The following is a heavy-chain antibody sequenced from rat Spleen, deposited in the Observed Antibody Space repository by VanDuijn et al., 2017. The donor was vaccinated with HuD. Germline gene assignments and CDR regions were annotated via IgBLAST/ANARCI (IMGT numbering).Heavy chain of an antibody. V-gene: IGHV5-34*01. CDR1: GFTFSDYG. Sequence: EVQLLESGGALVQPGRSLRLSCVASGFTFSDYGMSWIRQAPGKGLEWVAYISGSSGTIYYADTVWGRFTISSDNAKTTLYLQMDSLRSEDTATYYCTTDRPGALMEAWGQGVMVTVSS. CDR3: TTDRPGALMEA. D-gene: IGHD1-3*01. J-gene: IGHJ2*01. CDR2: ISGSSGTI.